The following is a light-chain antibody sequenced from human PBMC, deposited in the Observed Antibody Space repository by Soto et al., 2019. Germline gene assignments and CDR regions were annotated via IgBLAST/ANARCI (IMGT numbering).Light chain of an antibody. Sequence: SALTQPASVSGYPGQSITISCTGTSSDVGGYNYVSWYQQHPGKAPKLMIYEVSNRPSGVSNRFSGSKSGNTASLTISGLQAEDEADYYCSSYTSSSTLYVFGTGTKVTVL. CDR3: SSYTSSSTLYV. CDR1: SSDVGGYNY. J-gene: IGLJ1*01. CDR2: EVS. V-gene: IGLV2-14*01.